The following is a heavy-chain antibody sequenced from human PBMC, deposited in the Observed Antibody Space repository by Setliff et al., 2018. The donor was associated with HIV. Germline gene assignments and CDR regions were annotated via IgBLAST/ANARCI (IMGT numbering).Heavy chain of an antibody. J-gene: IGHJ4*02. CDR3: ARGNSTKRGFDY. CDR2: TYYRSKWYN. Sequence: SQTLSLTCAISGDTISSNSVSWNWIRQSPSRGLERLGRTYYRSKWYNDYAVSVKSRMTFNPDTSKNQFSLQLNSVTPEDTAVYFCARGNSTKRGFDYWGLGTLVTVSS. V-gene: IGHV6-1*01. CDR1: GDTISSNSVS. D-gene: IGHD3-10*01.